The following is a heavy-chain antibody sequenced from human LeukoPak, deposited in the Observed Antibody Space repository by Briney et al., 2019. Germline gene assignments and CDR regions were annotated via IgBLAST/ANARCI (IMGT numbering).Heavy chain of an antibody. CDR1: GGTFSSYA. CDR3: AREGDKWELRDAFDI. D-gene: IGHD1-26*01. Sequence: ASVKVSCKASGGTFSSYAISWVRQAPGQGPEWMGWINPNSGGTKYAQKFQGRVTMTRDTSISTAYMELSRLRSDDTAVYYCAREGDKWELRDAFDIWGQGTMVTVSS. J-gene: IGHJ3*02. V-gene: IGHV1-2*02. CDR2: INPNSGGT.